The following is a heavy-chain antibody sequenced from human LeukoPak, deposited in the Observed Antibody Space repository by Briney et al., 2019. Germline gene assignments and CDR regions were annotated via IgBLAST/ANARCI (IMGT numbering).Heavy chain of an antibody. J-gene: IGHJ4*02. D-gene: IGHD3-22*01. CDR3: AGGLITMIAVADAYYFDY. CDR1: GGSFSGYY. Sequence: SETLSLTCAVYGGSFSGYYWSWIRQPPGKGLEWIGEINHSGSTNYNPSLKSRVTISVDTSKNQFSLKLSSVTAADTAVYYCAGGLITMIAVADAYYFDYWGQGTLVTVSS. CDR2: INHSGST. V-gene: IGHV4-34*01.